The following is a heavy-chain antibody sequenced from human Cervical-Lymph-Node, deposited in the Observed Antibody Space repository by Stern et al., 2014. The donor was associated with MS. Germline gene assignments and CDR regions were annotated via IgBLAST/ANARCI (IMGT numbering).Heavy chain of an antibody. J-gene: IGHJ4*02. Sequence: QVQLGQSGAEVKKPGASVKVSCKASGYTFTSYDINWVRQATGQGLEWMGWMNPNSGNTGYAQKFQGRVTMTRNTSISTAYMELSSLRSEDTAVYYCARGVRSYSSGWYGTDYWGQGTLVTVSS. V-gene: IGHV1-8*01. CDR1: GYTFTSYD. CDR2: MNPNSGNT. D-gene: IGHD6-19*01. CDR3: ARGVRSYSSGWYGTDY.